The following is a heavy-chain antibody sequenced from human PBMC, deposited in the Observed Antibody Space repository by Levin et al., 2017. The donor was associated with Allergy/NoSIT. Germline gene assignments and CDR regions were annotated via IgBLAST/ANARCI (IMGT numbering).Heavy chain of an antibody. Sequence: VSVKVSCKASGYTFTGYYMHWVRQAPGQGLEWMGWINPNSGGTNYAQKFQGRVTMTRDTSISTAYMELSRLRSDDTAVYYCAREDVVVVAATIRGWFDPWGQGTLVTVSS. V-gene: IGHV1-2*02. J-gene: IGHJ5*02. CDR3: AREDVVVVAATIRGWFDP. CDR1: GYTFTGYY. D-gene: IGHD2-15*01. CDR2: INPNSGGT.